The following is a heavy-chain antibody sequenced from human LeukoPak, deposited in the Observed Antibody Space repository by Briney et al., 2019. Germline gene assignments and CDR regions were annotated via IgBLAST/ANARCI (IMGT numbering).Heavy chain of an antibody. CDR1: GGSISSYY. CDR3: ARLSEWLERYFDY. D-gene: IGHD3-3*01. J-gene: IGHJ4*02. V-gene: IGHV4-59*08. Sequence: PSETLSLTCTVSGGSISSYYWSWIRQPPGKGLEWIGYTYYSGSTNYNPSLKSRVTISVDTSKNQFSLKLSSVTAADTAVYYCARLSEWLERYFDYWGQGTLVTVSS. CDR2: TYYSGST.